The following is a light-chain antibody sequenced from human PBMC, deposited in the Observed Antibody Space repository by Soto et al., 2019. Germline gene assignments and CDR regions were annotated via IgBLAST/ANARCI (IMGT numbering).Light chain of an antibody. CDR3: SSYTSGSTPYV. CDR2: EVS. CDR1: SSDVGGYNY. V-gene: IGLV2-14*01. Sequence: QSALTQRASVSGSPGQSITISCSGTSSDVGGYNYASWYQQHPGKAPKPMIYEVSNRPSGVSNPFSGSKSGNMGSLTTSGLRAEDEADYYCSSYTSGSTPYVFGTGTKLDVL. J-gene: IGLJ1*01.